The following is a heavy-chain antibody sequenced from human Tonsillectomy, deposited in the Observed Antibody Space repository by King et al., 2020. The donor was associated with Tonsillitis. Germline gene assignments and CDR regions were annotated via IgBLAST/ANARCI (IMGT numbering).Heavy chain of an antibody. CDR3: ARPSSGYSFDY. CDR2: IKQDGSEK. Sequence: VQLVESGGGLVQPGGSLRLSCAASGFTFSRYWMTWFRQAPGKGLEWVANIKQDGSEKYYVDSVKGRFTISKDNAKNSLYLQMNSLRAEDTAVYYCARPSSGYSFDYWGQGTPVTVSS. CDR1: GFTFSRYW. D-gene: IGHD2-15*01. J-gene: IGHJ4*02. V-gene: IGHV3-7*01.